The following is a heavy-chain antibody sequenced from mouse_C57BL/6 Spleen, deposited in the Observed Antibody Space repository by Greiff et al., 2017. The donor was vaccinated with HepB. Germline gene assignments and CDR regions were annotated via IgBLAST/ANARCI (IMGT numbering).Heavy chain of an antibody. J-gene: IGHJ3*01. CDR1: GYTFTSYW. CDR2: IHPNSGST. D-gene: IGHD3-2*02. Sequence: VQLQQPGAELVKPGASVKLSCKASGYTFTSYWMHWVKQRPGQGLEWIGMIHPNSGSTNYNEKFKSKATLTVDKSSSTAYMQLSSLTSEDSAVYYCARWADSSGSCFAYWGQGTLVTVSA. V-gene: IGHV1-64*01. CDR3: ARWADSSGSCFAY.